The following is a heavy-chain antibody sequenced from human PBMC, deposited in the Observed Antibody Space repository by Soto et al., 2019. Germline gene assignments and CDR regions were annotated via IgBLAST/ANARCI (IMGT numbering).Heavy chain of an antibody. CDR3: ASDPAYYDSSGYLDY. J-gene: IGHJ4*02. Sequence: GGSLRLSCAASGFTCSSYRMNWVRQAPGQGLERVSSISSSSSYIYYADSVTGRFTISRDNAKKSLYLQMNSLRAEETAVDYCASDPAYYDSSGYLDYWGQETLVTVSS. D-gene: IGHD3-22*01. CDR2: ISSSSSYI. CDR1: GFTCSSYR. V-gene: IGHV3-21*01.